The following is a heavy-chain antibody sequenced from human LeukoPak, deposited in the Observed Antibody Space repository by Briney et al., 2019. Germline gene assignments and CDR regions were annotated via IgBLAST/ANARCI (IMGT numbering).Heavy chain of an antibody. J-gene: IGHJ4*02. Sequence: KPSETLSLTCTVSGGSISSSSYYWGWIRQPPGKGLEWIGSIYYSGSTYYNPSLKSRVTISVDRSKNQFSLKLSSVTAADTAVYYCARDRSGDQNLFDYWGQGTLVTVSS. CDR3: ARDRSGDQNLFDY. V-gene: IGHV4-39*07. D-gene: IGHD1-14*01. CDR2: IYYSGST. CDR1: GGSISSSSYY.